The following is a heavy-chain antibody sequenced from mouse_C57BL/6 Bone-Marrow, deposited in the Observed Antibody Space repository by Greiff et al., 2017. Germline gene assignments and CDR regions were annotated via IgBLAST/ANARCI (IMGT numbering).Heavy chain of an antibody. J-gene: IGHJ1*03. D-gene: IGHD2-1*01. CDR2: IYPRSGNT. CDR1: GYTFTSSG. V-gene: IGHV1-81*01. Sequence: QVQLQQSGAELARPGASVKLSCKASGYTFTSSGISWVKQRTGQGLEWIGEIYPRSGNTYYNEKFKGKATLTADKSSSTAYMELRSLTSEDSAVYFCARHYYGNYDWYFDVWGTGTTVTVSS. CDR3: ARHYYGNYDWYFDV.